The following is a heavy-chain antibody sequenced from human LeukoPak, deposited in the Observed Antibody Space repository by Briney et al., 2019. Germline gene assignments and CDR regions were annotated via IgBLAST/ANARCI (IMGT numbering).Heavy chain of an antibody. J-gene: IGHJ6*02. CDR1: GFIFSDYF. D-gene: IGHD1-1*01. V-gene: IGHV3-72*01. CDR2: IRNKVRSYTT. CDR3: ARGDTERGNEYYYGEDV. Sequence: PGGSLRLSCAASGFIFSDYFMDWVRQAPGKGLEWVGRIRNKVRSYTTEYAASVKGRFTISRDDSQSLLFLQMSSLNTDDTAVYYCARGDTERGNEYYYGEDVWGQGTTVTVSS.